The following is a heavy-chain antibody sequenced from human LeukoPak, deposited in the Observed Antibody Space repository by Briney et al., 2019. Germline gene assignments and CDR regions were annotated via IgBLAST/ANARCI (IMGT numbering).Heavy chain of an antibody. Sequence: GGSLRLSCAASGFTVSGNYMSWVRQAPGKGLEWVSGISLNGGSSGYADSVKGRFTISRDNAKNSLYLQMNSLRAEDTAVYYCAKDALSYCSGGSCYGGRVYYYYMDVWGKGTTVTVSS. D-gene: IGHD2-15*01. CDR2: ISLNGGSS. J-gene: IGHJ6*03. V-gene: IGHV3-20*04. CDR3: AKDALSYCSGGSCYGGRVYYYYMDV. CDR1: GFTVSGNY.